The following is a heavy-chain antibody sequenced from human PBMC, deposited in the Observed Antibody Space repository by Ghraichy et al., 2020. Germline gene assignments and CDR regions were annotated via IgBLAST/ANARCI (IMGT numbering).Heavy chain of an antibody. Sequence: GGSLRLTCAASGFTFSSYAMSWVRQAPGKGLEWVSAISGSGGSTYYADSVKGRFTISRDNSKNTLYLQMNSLRAEDTAVYYCAKGPVVPTAIGDAFDIWGQGTMVTVSS. CDR3: AKGPVVPTAIGDAFDI. CDR2: ISGSGGST. J-gene: IGHJ3*02. CDR1: GFTFSSYA. D-gene: IGHD2-2*01. V-gene: IGHV3-23*01.